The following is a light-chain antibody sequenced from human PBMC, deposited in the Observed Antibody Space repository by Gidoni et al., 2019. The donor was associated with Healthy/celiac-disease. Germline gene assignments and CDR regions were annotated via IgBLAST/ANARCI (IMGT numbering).Light chain of an antibody. V-gene: IGKV3-11*01. CDR2: DAS. CDR1: QSVSSY. J-gene: IGKJ1*01. Sequence: EIVLTQSPATLSLSPGERATISCRASQSVSSYLAWYQQKPGQAPRLLIYDASNRATGIPARFSGSGSGTDFTLTISSLEPEDFAVYYCQQRSNWPRWTFGQXTKVEIK. CDR3: QQRSNWPRWT.